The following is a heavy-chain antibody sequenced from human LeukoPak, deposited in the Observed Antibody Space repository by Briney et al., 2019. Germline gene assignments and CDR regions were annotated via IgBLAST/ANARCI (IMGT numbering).Heavy chain of an antibody. CDR3: ARGPYSSSWYPYYYYYYYMDV. CDR2: MNPNSGNT. V-gene: IGHV1-8*01. Sequence: ASVKVSCKASGYTFTSYDINWVRQATGQGLEWMGWMNPNSGNTGYARKFQGRVTMTRNTSISTAYMELSSLRSEDTAVYYCARGPYSSSWYPYYYYYYYMDVWGKGTTVTISS. CDR1: GYTFTSYD. D-gene: IGHD6-13*01. J-gene: IGHJ6*03.